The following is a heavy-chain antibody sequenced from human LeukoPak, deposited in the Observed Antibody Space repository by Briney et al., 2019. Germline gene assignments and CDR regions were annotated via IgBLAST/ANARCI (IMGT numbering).Heavy chain of an antibody. CDR3: ARKSLVVGTNAFDI. CDR2: IASNNDYR. Sequence: GGSLRLSCAASGFTFSSYNMNWVRQAPGKGLEWVSSIASNNDYRYSADSLRGRFTISRDNAKNSLFLQMNSLRPDDTAVYYCARKSLVVGTNAFDIWGQGTMVTVSS. D-gene: IGHD2-15*01. CDR1: GFTFSSYN. V-gene: IGHV3-21*01. J-gene: IGHJ3*02.